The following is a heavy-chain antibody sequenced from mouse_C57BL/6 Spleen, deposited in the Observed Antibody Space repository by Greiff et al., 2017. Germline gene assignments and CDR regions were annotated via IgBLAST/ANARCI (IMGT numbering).Heavy chain of an antibody. J-gene: IGHJ4*01. CDR3: AREGYYGSSYDAMDY. Sequence: DVKLVESGGGLVKPGGSLKLSCAASGFTFSSYAMSWVRQTPEKRLEWVATISDGGSYTYYPDNVKGRFTISRDNAKNNLYLQMSHLKSEDTAMYYCAREGYYGSSYDAMDYWGQGTSVTVSS. D-gene: IGHD1-1*01. CDR1: GFTFSSYA. V-gene: IGHV5-4*01. CDR2: ISDGGSYT.